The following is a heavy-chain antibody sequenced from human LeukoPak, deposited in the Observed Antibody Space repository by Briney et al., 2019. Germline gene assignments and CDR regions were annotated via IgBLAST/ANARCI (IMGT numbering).Heavy chain of an antibody. CDR1: GGSISTYY. D-gene: IGHD3-3*01. V-gene: IGHV4-4*07. CDR2: IYTSGST. Sequence: PSEXLSLTCTVSGGSISTYYWSWIRQPAGKGLEWIGRIYTSGSTNYNPSLTSRVTMSVDTSKNQFSLKLSSVTAADTAVYYCAATRGFWSGYSSDAFDIWGQGTMVTVSS. J-gene: IGHJ3*02. CDR3: AATRGFWSGYSSDAFDI.